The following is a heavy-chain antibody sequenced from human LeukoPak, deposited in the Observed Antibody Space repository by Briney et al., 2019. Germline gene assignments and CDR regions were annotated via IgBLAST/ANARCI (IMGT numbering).Heavy chain of an antibody. CDR2: IYPGDSET. J-gene: IGHJ4*02. CDR1: GYSFTSYW. D-gene: IGHD3-22*01. V-gene: IGHV5-51*04. CDR3: PSPLDYYDSSGYFLPARFFDY. Sequence: GESLKISCKGSGYSFTSYWIGWVRQMPGKGLEWMGIIYPGDSETRYSPSFQGQVTLPADKPLSTAYLQWRSLQASDTAMYHCPSPLDYYDSSGYFLPARFFDYWGQGTLVTVSS.